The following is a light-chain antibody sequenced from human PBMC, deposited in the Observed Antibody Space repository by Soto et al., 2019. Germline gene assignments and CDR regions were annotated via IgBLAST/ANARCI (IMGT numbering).Light chain of an antibody. CDR2: EVN. V-gene: IGLV2-14*01. J-gene: IGLJ2*01. CDR1: SVDVGGYNY. CDR3: SSYRSGNTLVV. Sequence: QSVLTQPASVSGSPGQSITISCTGTSVDVGGYNYVSWYQQHPGKAPKLMIFEVNNRPSGVSNRFSGSRSGNTASLTISGLQAEDEADYYCSSYRSGNTLVVFGGGPKLTVL.